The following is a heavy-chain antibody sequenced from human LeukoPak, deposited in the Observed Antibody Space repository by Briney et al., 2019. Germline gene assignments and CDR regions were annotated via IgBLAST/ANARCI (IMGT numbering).Heavy chain of an antibody. CDR2: INPNTGGT. Sequence: ASVTVSCKASGYTFTGYYIHWVRQAPGQGLEWMGWINPNTGGTNYAQKFQGRVTVTRDTSINSAYMELGWLRSDDTAVYYCVRDGDSNSAWHAFDIWGQGTMVTVS. CDR3: VRDGDSNSAWHAFDI. CDR1: GYTFTGYY. V-gene: IGHV1-2*02. D-gene: IGHD7-27*01. J-gene: IGHJ3*02.